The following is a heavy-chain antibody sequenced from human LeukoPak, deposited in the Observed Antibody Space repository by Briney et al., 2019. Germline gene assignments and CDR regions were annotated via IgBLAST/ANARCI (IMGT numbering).Heavy chain of an antibody. CDR1: GCSISSSSYY. CDR2: IYYSGRT. J-gene: IGHJ4*02. V-gene: IGHV4-39*01. D-gene: IGHD3-10*01. CDR3: ARQLGASSAPRGNPDY. Sequence: PSETLSLTCTVSGCSISSSSYYWGWIRQPPGKGLEWIGSIYYSGRTYYNPSLKSRVTISVDTSENQFSLKLSSVTAADTAVYYCARQLGASSAPRGNPDYWGQGTLVTVSS.